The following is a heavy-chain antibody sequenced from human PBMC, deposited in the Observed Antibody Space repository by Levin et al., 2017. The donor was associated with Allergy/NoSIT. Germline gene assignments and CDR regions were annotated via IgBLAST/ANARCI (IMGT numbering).Heavy chain of an antibody. J-gene: IGHJ4*02. CDR3: ARDSPSSGWDPPLGY. V-gene: IGHV4-61*01. Sequence: SQTLSLTCTVSGGSVSSGSYYWSWIRQPPGKGLEWIGYIYYSGSTNYNPSLKSRVTISVDTSKNQFSLKLSSVTAADTAVYYCARDSPSSGWDPPLGYWGQGTLVTVSS. CDR1: GGSVSSGSYY. CDR2: IYYSGST. D-gene: IGHD6-19*01.